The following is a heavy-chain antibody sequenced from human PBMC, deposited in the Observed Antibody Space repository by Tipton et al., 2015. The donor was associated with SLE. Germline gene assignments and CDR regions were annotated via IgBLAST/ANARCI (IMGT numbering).Heavy chain of an antibody. CDR1: GYTFNHYG. CDR2: INTNTGNP. Sequence: QLVQSGSELKKPGASVEVSCKASGYTFNHYGMNWIRQAPGQGLEWMGWINTNTGNPAYAQDFAGRFAFSLDSSVSTAYLQISSLKAEDTAVYYCARVGDCGSTSCYPDYWDQGTLVTVSS. J-gene: IGHJ4*02. V-gene: IGHV7-4-1*02. CDR3: ARVGDCGSTSCYPDY. D-gene: IGHD2-2*03.